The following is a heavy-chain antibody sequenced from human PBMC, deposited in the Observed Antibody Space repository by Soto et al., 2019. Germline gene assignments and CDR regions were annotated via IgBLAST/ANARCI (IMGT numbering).Heavy chain of an antibody. CDR3: ARGRYCSGGRCYFDY. CDR2: IKQDGSEN. D-gene: IGHD2-15*01. J-gene: IGHJ4*02. Sequence: GGSLRLSCAASGFTFSNYWMSWVRQAPGEGLEWVANIKQDGSENSYVDFVKGRFTISRDNAKNSVYLQMNSLRAEDTAVYYCARGRYCSGGRCYFDYWGQGT. V-gene: IGHV3-7*04. CDR1: GFTFSNYW.